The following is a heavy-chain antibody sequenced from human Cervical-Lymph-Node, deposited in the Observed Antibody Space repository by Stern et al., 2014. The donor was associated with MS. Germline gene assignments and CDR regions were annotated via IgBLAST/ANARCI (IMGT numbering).Heavy chain of an antibody. CDR3: ARARVAHFYESSGHDY. J-gene: IGHJ4*02. CDR2: VIPGFGTA. CDR1: GGTFTSYG. D-gene: IGHD3-22*01. Sequence: QVQLVQSRAEVKKPGSSAKVSCKTSGGTFTSYGISWVRQAPGQGLEWLRRVIPGFGTADYAQRFQGRVTITADVSTNTAYMALSSLRSEDTAVYYCARARVAHFYESSGHDYWGQGTLVTVSS. V-gene: IGHV1-69*01.